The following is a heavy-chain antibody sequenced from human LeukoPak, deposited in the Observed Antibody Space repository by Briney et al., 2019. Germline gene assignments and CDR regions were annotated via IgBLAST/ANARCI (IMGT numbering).Heavy chain of an antibody. Sequence: SQTLSLTCAVSGGSISSGGYSWSWIRQPPGKGLEWIGYIYHSGSTYYNPSLKSRVTISVDRSKNQFSLKLSSVTAADTAVYYCARDSSVYYDSSGYYVPGAFDIWGQGTMVTVSS. J-gene: IGHJ3*02. V-gene: IGHV4-30-2*01. CDR3: ARDSSVYYDSSGYYVPGAFDI. D-gene: IGHD3-22*01. CDR2: IYHSGST. CDR1: GGSISSGGYS.